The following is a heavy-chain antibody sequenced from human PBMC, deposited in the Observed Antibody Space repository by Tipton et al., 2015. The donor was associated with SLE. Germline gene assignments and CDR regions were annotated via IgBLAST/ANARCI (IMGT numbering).Heavy chain of an antibody. Sequence: RSLRLSCTVSGFNPEEYGMHWVRQLPGRGLEWVSGIIWKSEKLGYADSVRGRFIISRDKAKNSLYLEMNSLRPEDTALYYCTKDLVPGGADVWGQGTTVTVSS. CDR3: TKDLVPGGADV. CDR2: IIWKSEKL. J-gene: IGHJ6*02. V-gene: IGHV3-9*02. CDR1: GFNPEEYG. D-gene: IGHD2-8*01.